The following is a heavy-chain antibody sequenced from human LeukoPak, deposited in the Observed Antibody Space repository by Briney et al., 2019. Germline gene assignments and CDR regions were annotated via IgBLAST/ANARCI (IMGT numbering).Heavy chain of an antibody. CDR2: IYPGDSDT. Sequence: GESLKISCKGSGYSFTSYWIGWVHQMPGKGLEWMGIIYPGDSDTRYSPSFQGQVTISADKSISTACLQWSSLKASDTAMYYCARQNYDFWSGYLNWFDPWGQGTLVTVSS. D-gene: IGHD3-3*01. J-gene: IGHJ5*02. CDR1: GYSFTSYW. V-gene: IGHV5-51*07. CDR3: ARQNYDFWSGYLNWFDP.